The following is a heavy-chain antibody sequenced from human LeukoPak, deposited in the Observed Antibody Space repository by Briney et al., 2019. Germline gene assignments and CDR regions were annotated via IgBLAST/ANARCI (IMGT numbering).Heavy chain of an antibody. CDR2: IIPIFGTP. D-gene: IGHD2-15*01. CDR3: AKGVVAATFYYYMDV. CDR1: GGTFSSYA. V-gene: IGHV1-69*13. J-gene: IGHJ6*03. Sequence: SVKVSCKASGGTFSSYAISWVRQAPGQGLEWMGGIIPIFGTPNYAQNFQGRVTITADESASTAYMELTSLRSEDTAVYYRAKGVVAATFYYYMDVWGKGTMVTVSS.